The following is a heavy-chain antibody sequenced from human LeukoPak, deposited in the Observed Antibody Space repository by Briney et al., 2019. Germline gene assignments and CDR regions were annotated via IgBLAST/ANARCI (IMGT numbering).Heavy chain of an antibody. CDR2: ISYDGSNK. CDR1: GFTFSSYA. V-gene: IGHV3-30-3*01. J-gene: IGHJ6*03. Sequence: PGGSLRLSCAASGFTFSSYAMHWVRQAPGKGLEWVAVISYDGSNKYYADSVKGRFTISRDNSKNTLYLQMNSLRAEDTAVYYCARDLGLAYMDVWGKGTTVTVSS. CDR3: ARDLGLAYMDV.